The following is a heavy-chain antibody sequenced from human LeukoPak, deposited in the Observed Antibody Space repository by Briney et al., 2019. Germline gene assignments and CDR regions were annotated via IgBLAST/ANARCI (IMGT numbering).Heavy chain of an antibody. D-gene: IGHD3-10*01. Sequence: PGGSLRLSCAASGFTFTTYWMSWIRQLPGKGLEWVANTNQDGTEKYYEDSVKGRFTISRDNAKNSLDLQMNSLRVEDTGIYYCVKVAKYYYGSETYYFFEHWGQGTPVTASS. CDR3: VKVAKYYYGSETYYFFEH. V-gene: IGHV3-7*01. J-gene: IGHJ4*02. CDR2: TNQDGTEK. CDR1: GFTFTTYW.